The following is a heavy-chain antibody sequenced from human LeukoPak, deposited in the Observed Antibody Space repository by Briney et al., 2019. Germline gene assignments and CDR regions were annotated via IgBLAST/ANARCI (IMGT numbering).Heavy chain of an antibody. CDR2: IIPIFGTA. J-gene: IGHJ6*03. CDR1: GGTFSSYA. CDR3: ARHSIFGVVLRPQNYMDV. Sequence: GASVKVSCKASGGTFSSYAISWVRQAPGQGLEWMGGIIPIFGTANYAQKFQGRVTITADESTSTAYMELSSLRSEDTALYHCARHSIFGVVLRPQNYMDVWGKGTTVTVSS. D-gene: IGHD3-3*01. V-gene: IGHV1-69*13.